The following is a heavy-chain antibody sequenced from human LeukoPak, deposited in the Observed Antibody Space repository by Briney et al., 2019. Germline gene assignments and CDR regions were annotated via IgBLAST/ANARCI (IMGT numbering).Heavy chain of an antibody. CDR1: GGTFSSYA. CDR3: ARGLYGGNRKFDY. V-gene: IGHV1-69*13. Sequence: GASVKVSCKASGGTFSSYAISWVRQAPGQGLEWMGGIIPIFGTANYAQKFQGRVTITADESTSTAYMELSSLRSEDTAVYYCARGLYGGNRKFDYWGQGTLVTVSS. CDR2: IIPIFGTA. J-gene: IGHJ4*02. D-gene: IGHD4-23*01.